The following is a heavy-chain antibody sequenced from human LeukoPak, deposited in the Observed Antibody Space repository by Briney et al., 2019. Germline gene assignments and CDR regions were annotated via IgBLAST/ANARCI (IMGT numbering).Heavy chain of an antibody. CDR1: GSTFSSYA. Sequence: PGGSLRLSCAASGSTFSSYAMHWVRQAPGKGLEWVAFIRYDGSNKYYADSVKGRFTISRDNSKNTLYLQMNSLRAEDTAVYYCAKHGEDAFDIWGQGTMVTVFS. J-gene: IGHJ3*02. V-gene: IGHV3-30*02. CDR2: IRYDGSNK. CDR3: AKHGEDAFDI.